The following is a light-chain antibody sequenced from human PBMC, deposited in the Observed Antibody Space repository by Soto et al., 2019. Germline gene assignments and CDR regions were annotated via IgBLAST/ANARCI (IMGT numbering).Light chain of an antibody. V-gene: IGKV1-33*01. Sequence: DIQMTHARSSLSASVEVGVTITXXASQDITNYLNWYQQKPGRAPRLLLYDASSLETGVPSRFSGSGSGTDFTLTISSLQPEDVATYYCQHYDHLPITFGQGTRLEIK. CDR3: QHYDHLPIT. CDR2: DAS. CDR1: QDITNY. J-gene: IGKJ5*01.